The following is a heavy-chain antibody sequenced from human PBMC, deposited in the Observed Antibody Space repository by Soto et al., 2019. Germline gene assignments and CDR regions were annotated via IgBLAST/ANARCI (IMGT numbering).Heavy chain of an antibody. J-gene: IGHJ4*02. CDR1: GGSFSGYY. D-gene: IGHD6-19*01. V-gene: IGHV4-34*01. Sequence: SETLSLTCAVYGGSFSGYYWSWIRQPPGKGLEWIGEINHSGSTNYNPSLKSRVTISVDTSKNQFSLKLSFVTAADTAVYYCARGRKKYSSGWYPIDYWGQGTLVTVSS. CDR2: INHSGST. CDR3: ARGRKKYSSGWYPIDY.